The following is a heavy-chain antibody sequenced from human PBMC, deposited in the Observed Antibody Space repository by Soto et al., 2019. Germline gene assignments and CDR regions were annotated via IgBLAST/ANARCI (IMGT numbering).Heavy chain of an antibody. CDR1: GGAFNTFG. Sequence: SVKVSCKASGGAFNTFGFSWVRQAPGQGLEWMGGIIPFFRTANYAQKFQDRVTITADESTGTVYMDLRSLRSEETAKYYCERRNHMDSGDKYFYDFWGQGALVTVSS. J-gene: IGHJ4*02. CDR2: IIPFFRTA. D-gene: IGHD5-18*01. V-gene: IGHV1-69*13. CDR3: ERRNHMDSGDKYFYDF.